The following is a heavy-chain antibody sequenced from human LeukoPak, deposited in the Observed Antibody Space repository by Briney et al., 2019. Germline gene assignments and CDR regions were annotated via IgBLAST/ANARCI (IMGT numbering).Heavy chain of an antibody. CDR3: AKDNTYYYDSSGYYGGFDP. CDR1: GFTFSSYA. V-gene: IGHV3-23*01. J-gene: IGHJ5*02. CDR2: ISGSGGST. D-gene: IGHD3-22*01. Sequence: GGSLRLSCAASGFTFSSYAMSWVRQAPGKGLEWVSAISGSGGSTYYADSVKGRFTISRDNSKNTLYLQMNSPRAEDTAVYYCAKDNTYYYDSSGYYGGFDPWGQGTLVTVSS.